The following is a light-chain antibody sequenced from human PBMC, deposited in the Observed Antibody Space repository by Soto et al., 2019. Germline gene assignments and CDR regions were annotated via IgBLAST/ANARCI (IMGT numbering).Light chain of an antibody. CDR1: QSITTY. J-gene: IGKJ2*01. V-gene: IGKV1-39*01. Sequence: DIQMTQSPSSLSASIGDTFTISCRANQSITTYLNWYQQRPGKAPNHLMYAASKLQGGVPSRFRGSGSGTDFILTISSLQPEDFATYYCQQSYSTPYTFGQGTRLGIK. CDR3: QQSYSTPYT. CDR2: AAS.